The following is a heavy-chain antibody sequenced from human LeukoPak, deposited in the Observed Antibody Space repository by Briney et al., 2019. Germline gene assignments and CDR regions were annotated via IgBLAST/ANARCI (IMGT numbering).Heavy chain of an antibody. D-gene: IGHD6-13*01. CDR1: GGSVSSGSYY. J-gene: IGHJ4*02. CDR3: AVGSSSWTRYYFDY. CDR2: IYYSGST. V-gene: IGHV4-61*01. Sequence: SETLSLTCTVSGGSVSSGSYYWSWIRQPPGKGLEWIGYIYYSGSTNYNPSLKSRVTISVDTSKNQFSLKLSSVTAADTAVYYCAVGSSSWTRYYFDYWGQGTLVTVSS.